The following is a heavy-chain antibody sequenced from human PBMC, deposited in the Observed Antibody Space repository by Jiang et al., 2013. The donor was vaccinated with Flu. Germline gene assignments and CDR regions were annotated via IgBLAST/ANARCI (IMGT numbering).Heavy chain of an antibody. D-gene: IGHD5-24*01. J-gene: IGHJ3*02. V-gene: IGHV1-2*02. Sequence: EVKKPGASVKVSCRTSGYTFTDYYIHWVRQAPGQTLEWMGWINPNSGDTNYAQKFQGRVTMTRDTSISTAYMELSRLRSDDTAVYYCATQGGDGYDDAFAIWGRGTMVTVSS. CDR2: INPNSGDT. CDR3: ATQGGDGYDDAFAI. CDR1: GYTFTDYY.